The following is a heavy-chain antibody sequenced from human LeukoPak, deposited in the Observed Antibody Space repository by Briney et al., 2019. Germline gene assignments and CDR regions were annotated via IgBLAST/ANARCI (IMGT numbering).Heavy chain of an antibody. CDR1: GHTFTGYY. J-gene: IGHJ4*02. CDR3: ARAESPRLYSSSWYGFDY. D-gene: IGHD6-13*01. CDR2: INPNSGGT. Sequence: ASVKVSCKASGHTFTGYYVHWVRQAPGQGLEWMGWINPNSGGTNYAQKFQGRVTMTRDTSISTAYMELSRLSSDDTAVYYCARAESPRLYSSSWYGFDYWGQGTLVTVSS. V-gene: IGHV1-2*02.